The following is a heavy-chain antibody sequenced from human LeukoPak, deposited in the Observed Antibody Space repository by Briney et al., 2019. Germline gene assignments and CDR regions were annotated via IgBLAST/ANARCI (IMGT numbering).Heavy chain of an antibody. V-gene: IGHV3-43*02. J-gene: IGHJ4*02. CDR2: ISGDGGST. CDR1: GFIYDDYA. Sequence: GGSLRLSCAASGFIYDDYAMHWVRQAPGKGLEWVSLISGDGGSTYYADSVKGRFTISRDNSKNSLYLQMNSLRTEDTALYYCAKDRGFGELLFLCHYWGQGTLVTVSS. CDR3: AKDRGFGELLFLCHY. D-gene: IGHD3-10*01.